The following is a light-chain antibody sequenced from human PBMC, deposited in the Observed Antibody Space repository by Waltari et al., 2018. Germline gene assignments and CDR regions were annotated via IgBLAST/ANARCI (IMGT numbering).Light chain of an antibody. CDR1: QSLLYSSNNKNY. CDR2: WAS. J-gene: IGKJ1*01. Sequence: DIVMTQSPDSLAVSLGERATINCKSSQSLLYSSNNKNYLACYQLKPGQPPKLLIYWASSRESGVHDRFSGSGSGTEFTLTISSLQADDVAVYYCQQYYRSPPWTFGQGTKVEIK. V-gene: IGKV4-1*01. CDR3: QQYYRSPPWT.